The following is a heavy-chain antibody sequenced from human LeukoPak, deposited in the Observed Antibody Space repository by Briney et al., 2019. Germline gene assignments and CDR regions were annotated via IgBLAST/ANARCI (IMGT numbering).Heavy chain of an antibody. CDR2: FDPEDGET. D-gene: IGHD2-2*01. V-gene: IGHV1-24*01. CDR3: ATPDCSSTSCHYYYGMDV. Sequence: ASVTVSCTVSGYTLTELSMHWVRQAPGKGLEWMGGFDPEDGETIYAQKFQGRVTMTEDTSTDTAYMELSSLRSEDTAVYYCATPDCSSTSCHYYYGMDVWGQGTTVTVSS. J-gene: IGHJ6*02. CDR1: GYTLTELS.